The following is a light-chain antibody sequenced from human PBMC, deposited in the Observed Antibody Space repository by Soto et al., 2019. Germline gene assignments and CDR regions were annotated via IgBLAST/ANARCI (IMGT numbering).Light chain of an antibody. CDR1: QTISNY. V-gene: IGKV1-39*01. CDR3: QQASSTPVT. Sequence: DIQMTQSPSSLSASVGDRVTITCRASQTISNYLNWYQQKPGKAPKLLIYAASSLQSGVPSRFSGSGSGTDFTLTISGLQPEDSATYFCQQASSTPVTFGPGTKVDFK. CDR2: AAS. J-gene: IGKJ3*01.